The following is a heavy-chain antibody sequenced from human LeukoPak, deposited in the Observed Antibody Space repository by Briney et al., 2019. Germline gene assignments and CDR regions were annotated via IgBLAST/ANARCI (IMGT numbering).Heavy chain of an antibody. J-gene: IGHJ5*02. CDR3: ARDVYYYDSSGFDP. Sequence: GGSLRLSCAASGFTFSTYAMSWVRQAPGKGLEWVSSISGSISYIYYEDSVKGRFTISRDNAKNSLYLQMNSLRAEDTGVYYCARDVYYYDSSGFDPWGQGTLVTVSS. V-gene: IGHV3-21*01. CDR2: ISGSISYI. D-gene: IGHD3-22*01. CDR1: GFTFSTYA.